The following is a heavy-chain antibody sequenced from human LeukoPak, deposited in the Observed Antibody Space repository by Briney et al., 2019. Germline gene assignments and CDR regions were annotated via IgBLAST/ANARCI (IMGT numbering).Heavy chain of an antibody. D-gene: IGHD1-1*01. CDR1: GFNFSSFG. J-gene: IGHJ3*02. CDR2: IKQDGSEK. CDR3: ASVKGYAFDI. Sequence: GGSLRLSCAASGFNFSSFGMSWVRQAPGKGLEWVANIKQDGSEKYCVDSVEGRFTISRDNAKNSLYLQMNSLRAEDTAVYYCASVKGYAFDIWGQGTMVIVSS. V-gene: IGHV3-7*01.